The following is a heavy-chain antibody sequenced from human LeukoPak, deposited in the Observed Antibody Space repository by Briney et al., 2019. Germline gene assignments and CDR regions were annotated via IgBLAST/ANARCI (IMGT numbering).Heavy chain of an antibody. CDR3: ARSLGDDYNYYY. CDR1: GGSISSSSYY. D-gene: IGHD5-24*01. Sequence: SETLSLTCTVSGGSISSSSYYWGWIRQPPGKGLEWIGSIYYRGSSYYNPSLKSRVTISVDTSKNQFSLKLSSVAAADTAVYYCARSLGDDYNYYYWGQGTLVTVSS. J-gene: IGHJ4*02. CDR2: IYYRGSS. V-gene: IGHV4-39*01.